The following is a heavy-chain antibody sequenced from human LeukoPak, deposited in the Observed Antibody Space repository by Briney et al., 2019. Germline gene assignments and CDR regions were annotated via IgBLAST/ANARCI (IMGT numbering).Heavy chain of an antibody. J-gene: IGHJ4*02. Sequence: PSETLSLTCTVSGGSISSSSYYWGWIRQPPGKGLEWIGSIYYSGSTYYNPSLKSRVTISVDTSKNQFSLKLSSVTAADTAVYYCARHYIAARLFDYWGQGTLVTVSS. CDR3: ARHYIAARLFDY. CDR1: GGSISSSSYY. V-gene: IGHV4-39*01. CDR2: IYYSGST. D-gene: IGHD6-6*01.